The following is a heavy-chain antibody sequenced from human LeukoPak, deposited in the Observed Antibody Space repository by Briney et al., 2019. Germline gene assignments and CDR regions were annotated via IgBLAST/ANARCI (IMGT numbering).Heavy chain of an antibody. CDR3: ARHGQSSDY. J-gene: IGHJ4*02. CDR2: IHTSVST. Sequence: NPSETLSLTCTVSGGSVGSGSYYWDWIRQTAGKGLEWIGRIHTSVSTKYSPSLKSRLTILIDTSSNQVSLNLSSVTAADTAIYYCARHGQSSDYWGPGTVVTVSS. CDR1: GGSVGSGSYY. D-gene: IGHD3/OR15-3a*01. V-gene: IGHV4-61*02.